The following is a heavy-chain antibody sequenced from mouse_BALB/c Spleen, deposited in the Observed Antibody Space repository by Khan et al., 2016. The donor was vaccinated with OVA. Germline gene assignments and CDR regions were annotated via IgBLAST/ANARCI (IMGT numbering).Heavy chain of an antibody. V-gene: IGHV9-3-1*01. CDR3: ARVGYSGTMDY. D-gene: IGHD2-14*01. Sequence: QIQLVQSGPELKKPGVTVKTSCKASGYTFTTYGMNWVKQAPGKGLKWMGWINTYTGEPTYVDDFKGRFAFSLETSASTAYLQINNLKNEDTATYFCARVGYSGTMDYWGQGTSVTVSS. J-gene: IGHJ4*01. CDR1: GYTFTTYG. CDR2: INTYTGEP.